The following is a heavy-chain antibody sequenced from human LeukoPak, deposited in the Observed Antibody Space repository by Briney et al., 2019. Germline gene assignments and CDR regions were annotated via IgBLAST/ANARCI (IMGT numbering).Heavy chain of an antibody. Sequence: ASVKVSCKASGYTFTGYYMHWVRRAPGQGLEWMGWINPNSGDTKYAQKFQGRVTMTRDTSISTAYMELTRLRSDDSAVYYCARGETEETGTRPDAFDVWGQGTMVTVSS. J-gene: IGHJ3*01. CDR3: ARGETEETGTRPDAFDV. D-gene: IGHD6-13*01. CDR1: GYTFTGYY. CDR2: INPNSGDT. V-gene: IGHV1-2*02.